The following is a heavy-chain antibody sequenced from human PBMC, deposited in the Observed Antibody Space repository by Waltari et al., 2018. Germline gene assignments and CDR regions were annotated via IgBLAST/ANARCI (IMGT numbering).Heavy chain of an antibody. Sequence: QVQLVQSGAEVKNPGPSVKVSCKASGGPFGRYATTWVGQAPGQGLEWMGGIIPIWGTANYAQKFKRRVTIAEEETTSTAYMELSSLRAEDTAEYYCAREEENGYSYGRYWYFDLWGRGTLVTVSS. CDR1: GGPFGRYA. CDR3: AREEENGYSYGRYWYFDL. J-gene: IGHJ2*01. D-gene: IGHD5-18*01. V-gene: IGHV1-69*12. CDR2: IIPIWGTA.